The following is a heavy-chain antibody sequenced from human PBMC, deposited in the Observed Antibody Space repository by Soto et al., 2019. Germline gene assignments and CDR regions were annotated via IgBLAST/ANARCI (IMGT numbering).Heavy chain of an antibody. Sequence: QVQLVQSGAEVKKPGASVKVSCKASGYTFTSYYTHWVRQAPGQGLEWMGIINPSGGSTSYAQKFRGRVTMTRDTSTSTVYMELSSLRSEDTAVYYCARDGLYGDYGHYWGQGTLVTVSS. J-gene: IGHJ4*02. CDR2: INPSGGST. D-gene: IGHD4-17*01. CDR1: GYTFTSYY. CDR3: ARDGLYGDYGHY. V-gene: IGHV1-46*01.